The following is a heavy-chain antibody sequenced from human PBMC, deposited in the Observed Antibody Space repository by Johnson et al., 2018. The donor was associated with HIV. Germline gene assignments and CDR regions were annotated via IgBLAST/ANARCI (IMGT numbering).Heavy chain of an antibody. CDR3: AREMATIRGYAFDI. J-gene: IGHJ3*02. CDR1: GFTFSSYA. Sequence: QVQLVESGGGVVQPGRSLRLSCAASGFTFSSYAMHWVRQAPGKGLEWVAVISYDGSNKYYADSVKGRFTISRDNSKNTLYLQMNSLRDEDTALYYCAREMATIRGYAFDIWGQGTMVTVSS. D-gene: IGHD5-24*01. V-gene: IGHV3-30-3*01. CDR2: ISYDGSNK.